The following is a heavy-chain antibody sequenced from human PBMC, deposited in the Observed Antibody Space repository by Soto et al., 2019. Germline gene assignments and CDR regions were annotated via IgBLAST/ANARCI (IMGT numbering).Heavy chain of an antibody. J-gene: IGHJ3*02. Sequence: QVQLVQSGAEVKKPGSSVKVSCKASGGTFSSYTISWVRQAPGQGLEWMGRIIPILGIANYAQKFQGRVTITADKSTSTPYMELSSLRSEDTAVYYCAREGGRVRLPRAFDIWGQGTMVTVSS. CDR1: GGTFSSYT. D-gene: IGHD3-16*01. CDR3: AREGGRVRLPRAFDI. V-gene: IGHV1-69*08. CDR2: IIPILGIA.